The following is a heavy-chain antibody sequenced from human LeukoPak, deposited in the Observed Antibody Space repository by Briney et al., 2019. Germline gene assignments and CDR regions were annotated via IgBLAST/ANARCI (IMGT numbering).Heavy chain of an antibody. V-gene: IGHV3-30-3*01. CDR3: AKDFRIGYSAHFDY. CDR2: ISYDGSNK. Sequence: GGSLRLSCAASGFTFSSYAMHWVRQAPGKGLEWVAVISYDGSNKYYADSVKGRFSISRDNSKNTLYLQMDSLRGEDTAVYYCAKDFRIGYSAHFDYWGQGALVTVSS. D-gene: IGHD2-21*01. CDR1: GFTFSSYA. J-gene: IGHJ4*02.